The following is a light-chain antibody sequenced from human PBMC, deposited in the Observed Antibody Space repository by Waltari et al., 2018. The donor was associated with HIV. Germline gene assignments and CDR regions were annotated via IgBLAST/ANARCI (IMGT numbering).Light chain of an antibody. Sequence: QSALTQPASVSGSPGQSITISCTGTSSDVGGYNYVSWYQQHPGKAPKLMIYEVSNRPSGVSNRVSGSKSGNTASLTISGLQAEDEADYYCSSYTSSSTVFGGGTQLTVL. CDR2: EVS. CDR3: SSYTSSSTV. J-gene: IGLJ7*01. CDR1: SSDVGGYNY. V-gene: IGLV2-14*01.